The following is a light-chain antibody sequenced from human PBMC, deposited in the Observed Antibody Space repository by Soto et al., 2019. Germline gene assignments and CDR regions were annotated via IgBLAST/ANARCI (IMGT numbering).Light chain of an antibody. J-gene: IGLJ3*02. V-gene: IGLV2-11*01. CDR2: DVS. CDR1: SSDVGGYNY. Sequence: QSALTQPRSVSGSPGQSVTISCTGTSSDVGGYNYVSWYQQHPGKAPKLMIYDVSKRPSGVPDRFSGSKSGNTASLTISGLQAEDAADYYCCLYGGSYTVFGGGTKLTVL. CDR3: CLYGGSYTV.